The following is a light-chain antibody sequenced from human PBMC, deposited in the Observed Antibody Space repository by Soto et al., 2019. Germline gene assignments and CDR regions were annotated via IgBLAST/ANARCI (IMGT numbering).Light chain of an antibody. CDR3: LAYTGGPTGF. CDR2: HVT. J-gene: IGLJ1*01. V-gene: IGLV2-14*03. Sequence: QSALTQPASVSGSLGQSITISCTGGEYDVGRYSSVSWYQQHPDQAPKLIIYHVTNRPSGVSNRFSGSKSGDTASLTISGLQADDEADYYCLAYTGGPTGFFGSGTKLTVL. CDR1: EYDVGRYSS.